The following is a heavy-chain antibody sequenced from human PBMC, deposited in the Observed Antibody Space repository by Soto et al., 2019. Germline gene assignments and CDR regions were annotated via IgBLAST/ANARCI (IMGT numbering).Heavy chain of an antibody. V-gene: IGHV3-30-3*01. CDR2: ISYDGSNK. Sequence: TGGSLRLSCAASGFTFSSYAMHWVRQAPGKGLEWVAVISYDGSNKYYADSVKGRFTISRDNSKNTLYLQMNSLRAEDTAVYYCARDSTSGSYDYWGQGTLVTVSS. J-gene: IGHJ4*02. CDR1: GFTFSSYA. CDR3: ARDSTSGSYDY. D-gene: IGHD3-22*01.